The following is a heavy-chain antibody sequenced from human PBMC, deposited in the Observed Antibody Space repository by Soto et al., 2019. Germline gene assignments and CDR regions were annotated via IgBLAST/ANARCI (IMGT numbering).Heavy chain of an antibody. CDR3: AKVSLGALTFTDYYYYGLDV. J-gene: IGHJ6*02. CDR1: GFTFSTYA. Sequence: LRLSCAASGFTFSTYAMNWVRQAPGKGLEWVSAISGGGGSTYYADSVKGRVTISRDNSKNTLYLQMNSLRAEDTAVYYCAKVSLGALTFTDYYYYGLDVWGQGTTVTV. CDR2: ISGGGGST. V-gene: IGHV3-23*01. D-gene: IGHD1-26*01.